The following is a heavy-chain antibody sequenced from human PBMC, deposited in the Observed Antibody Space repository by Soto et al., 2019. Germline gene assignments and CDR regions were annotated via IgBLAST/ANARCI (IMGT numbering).Heavy chain of an antibody. CDR1: GGNFSKSA. J-gene: IGHJ6*02. Sequence: QVQLVQSGAEVKKPGSSVKVSCMVSGGNFSKSALSWVRQAPGQGFEWVGGIIALFDEPDYAPRVLGRVTITADESTTTAYMELSSLRSDDTAIYYCAGAWLRGIMIGIDSDNYGMDVWGQGTTVTVSS. D-gene: IGHD3-16*01. V-gene: IGHV1-69*01. CDR3: AGAWLRGIMIGIDSDNYGMDV. CDR2: IIALFDEP.